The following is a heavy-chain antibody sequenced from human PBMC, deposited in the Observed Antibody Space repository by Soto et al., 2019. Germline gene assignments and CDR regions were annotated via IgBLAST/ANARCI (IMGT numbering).Heavy chain of an antibody. D-gene: IGHD3-10*01. CDR1: GFTVTSNL. CDR2: IYSAGDT. V-gene: IGHV3-53*02. Sequence: EVQLVQSGGGLVQPGGSLRLSCAASGFTVTSNLMSWVRQAPGKGLEWVSVIYSAGDTNYADSVRGRFTFSRDISKNTLYLQMNSLRAEDTAVYYCARGLRGAIREKSLDYWGQGTLVTVS. J-gene: IGHJ4*02. CDR3: ARGLRGAIREKSLDY.